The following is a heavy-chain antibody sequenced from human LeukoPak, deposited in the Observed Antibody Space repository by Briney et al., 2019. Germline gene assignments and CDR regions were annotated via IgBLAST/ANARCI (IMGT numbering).Heavy chain of an antibody. J-gene: IGHJ6*02. CDR2: IIPIFGTA. Sequence: GASVKVSCKASGGTFSSYAISWVRQAPGQGLEWMGGIIPIFGTANYAQKFQGRVTITADESTSTAYVELSSPRSEDTAVYYCARHTRQDYGMDVWGQGTTATVSS. V-gene: IGHV1-69*13. CDR3: ARHTRQDYGMDV. D-gene: IGHD3-16*02. CDR1: GGTFSSYA.